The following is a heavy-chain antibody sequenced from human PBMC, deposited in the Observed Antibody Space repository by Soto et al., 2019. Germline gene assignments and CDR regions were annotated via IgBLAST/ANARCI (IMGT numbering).Heavy chain of an antibody. Sequence: EVQLVESGGGLVQPGGSLRLSCAASGFTFSNSDMNWVHQAPGKGLEWVSGVTWNGSRTHYADSVKGRFIISRDNSRNTLYLQTNSLRAADTAVYYCVTKITIFGVVPAGNGFDPWGQGTLVTVSS. V-gene: IGHV3-35*01. CDR3: VTKITIFGVVPAGNGFDP. D-gene: IGHD3-3*01. CDR2: VTWNGSRT. CDR1: GFTFSNSD. J-gene: IGHJ5*02.